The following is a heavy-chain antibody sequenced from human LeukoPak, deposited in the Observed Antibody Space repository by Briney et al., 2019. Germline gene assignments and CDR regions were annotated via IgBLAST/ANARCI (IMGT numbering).Heavy chain of an antibody. CDR1: GGTFSSYA. CDR2: IIPILGIA. Sequence: SVKVSCKASGGTFSSYAISWVRQAPGQGLEWMGRIIPILGIANYAQKFQGRVTITADKSTSTAYMELSSLRSADTAVYYCAADPGVVDYWGQGTLVTVSS. V-gene: IGHV1-69*04. CDR3: AADPGVVDY. J-gene: IGHJ4*02. D-gene: IGHD3-10*01.